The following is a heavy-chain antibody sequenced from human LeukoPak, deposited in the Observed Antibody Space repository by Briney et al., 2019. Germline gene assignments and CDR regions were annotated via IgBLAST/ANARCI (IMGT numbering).Heavy chain of an antibody. CDR3: ARSDYPPDTDAFDI. V-gene: IGHV1-18*01. Sequence: ASVTVSCKASGYTFTSYGMSWVRQARGEGVEGMGWISAYNGNTNYAQKVQGRVTMTTDTSTSTASMEPRTLSSADTPVYYCARSDYPPDTDAFDIWGQGTMVTVSS. CDR1: GYTFTSYG. D-gene: IGHD4-11*01. CDR2: ISAYNGNT. J-gene: IGHJ3*02.